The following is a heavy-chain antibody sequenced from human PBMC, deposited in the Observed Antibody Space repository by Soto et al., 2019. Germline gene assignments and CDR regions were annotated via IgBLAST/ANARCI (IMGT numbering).Heavy chain of an antibody. CDR2: IDTSGST. D-gene: IGHD6-13*01. CDR3: ARYGSSWYAWFDP. V-gene: IGHV4-4*08. CDR1: GGSISSYY. Sequence: PSETLSLTCTVSGGSISSYYWSWIRQPPGKGLEWIGYIDTSGSTNYNSSLKSRVTISVDRSKNQFSPNLRSVTAADTAVYYCARYGSSWYAWFDPWGQGTLVTVSS. J-gene: IGHJ5*02.